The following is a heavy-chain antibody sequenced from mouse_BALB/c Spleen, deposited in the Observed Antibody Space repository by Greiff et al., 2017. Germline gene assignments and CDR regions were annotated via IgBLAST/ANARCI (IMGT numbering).Heavy chain of an antibody. J-gene: IGHJ3*01. CDR3: NTLLRPTWFAY. CDR2: IDPENGDT. V-gene: IGHV14-4*02. Sequence: VQLQQSWAELVRSGASVKLSCTASGFNIKDYYMHWVKQRPEQGLEWIGWIDPENGDTEYAPKFQGKATMTADTSSNTAYLQLSSLTSEDTAVYYCNTLLRPTWFAYWGQGTLVTVSA. D-gene: IGHD1-2*01. CDR1: GFNIKDYY.